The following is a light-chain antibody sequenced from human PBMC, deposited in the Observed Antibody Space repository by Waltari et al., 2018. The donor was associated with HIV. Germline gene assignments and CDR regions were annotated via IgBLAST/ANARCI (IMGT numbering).Light chain of an antibody. CDR2: ANI. CDR3: QSFDSSLTTSGVI. J-gene: IGLJ2*01. V-gene: IGLV1-40*01. CDR1: SSNIGAGYY. Sequence: QSVLTQPPSVSGAPGTRVTISCTGSSSNIGAGYYVHWYQQLPGTAPKLLIYANINRPSGVPDRFSGSKSGSSASLAITGLQAEDEAHYYCQSFDSSLTTSGVIFGGGTKLTVL.